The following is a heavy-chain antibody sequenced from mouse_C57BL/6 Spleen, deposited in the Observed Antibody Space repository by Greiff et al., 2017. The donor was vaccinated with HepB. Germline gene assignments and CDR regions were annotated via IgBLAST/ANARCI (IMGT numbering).Heavy chain of an antibody. V-gene: IGHV1-80*01. Sequence: VQLQQSGAELVKPGASVKISCKASGYAFSSYWMNWVKQRPGKGLEWIGQIYPGDGDTNYNGKFKGKATLTADKSSSTAYMQLSSLTFEDSAVYFCARGGLYYGSTYWYFDVWGTGNTVTVSS. CDR3: ARGGLYYGSTYWYFDV. CDR1: GYAFSSYW. D-gene: IGHD1-1*01. CDR2: IYPGDGDT. J-gene: IGHJ1*03.